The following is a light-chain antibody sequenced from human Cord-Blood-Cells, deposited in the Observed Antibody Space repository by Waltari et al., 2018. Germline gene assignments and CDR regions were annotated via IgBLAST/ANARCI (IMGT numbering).Light chain of an antibody. Sequence: DIQLTQSPSSLSASVGDRVTITCRASQSISSYLNWYQQKPGKAPKLLIYAASSLQSGVPSRFSGSGSGTDFTLTIRSLQPEDFATYYCQQSYSTPPLTCGGGTKVEIK. CDR3: QQSYSTPPLT. J-gene: IGKJ4*01. CDR1: QSISSY. CDR2: AAS. V-gene: IGKV1-39*01.